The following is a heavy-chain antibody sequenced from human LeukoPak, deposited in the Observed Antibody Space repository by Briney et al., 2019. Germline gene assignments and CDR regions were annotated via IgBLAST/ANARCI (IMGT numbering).Heavy chain of an antibody. D-gene: IGHD6-19*01. CDR2: IIPIFGTA. Sequence: SVKVSCKASGGTFSSYAISWVRQAPGQGLEWMGGIIPIFGTANYAQKFQGRVTMTADESTSTAYMELSSLRSEDTAVYYCARVDRQWLVGNLDYWGQGTLVTVSS. CDR1: GGTFSSYA. V-gene: IGHV1-69*13. CDR3: ARVDRQWLVGNLDY. J-gene: IGHJ4*02.